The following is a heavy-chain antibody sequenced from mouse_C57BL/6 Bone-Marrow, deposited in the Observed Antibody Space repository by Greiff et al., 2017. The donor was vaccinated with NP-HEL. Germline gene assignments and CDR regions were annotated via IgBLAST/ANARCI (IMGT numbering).Heavy chain of an antibody. V-gene: IGHV1-55*01. CDR2: IYPGSGST. CDR1: GYTFTSYW. CDR3: ARSAAPDGYLYWYFDV. J-gene: IGHJ1*03. Sequence: VQLQQPGAELVKPGASVKMSCKASGYTFTSYWITWVKQRPGQGLEWIGDIYPGSGSTNYNENFKSKATLTVDTSSSTAYMQLSSLTSEDSAVYYCARSAAPDGYLYWYFDVWGTGTTVTVSS. D-gene: IGHD2-3*01.